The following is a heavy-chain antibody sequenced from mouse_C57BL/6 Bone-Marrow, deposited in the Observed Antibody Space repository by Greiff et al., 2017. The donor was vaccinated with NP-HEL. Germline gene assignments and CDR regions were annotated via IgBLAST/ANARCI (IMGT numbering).Heavy chain of an antibody. V-gene: IGHV1-54*01. J-gene: IGHJ2*01. Sequence: VQLVESGAELVRPGTSVKVSCKASGYAFTNYLIEWVKQRPGQGLEWIGVINPGSGGTNYNEKFKGKATLTADKSSSTAYMQLSSLTSEDSAVYFCAREGAYYSNPYYFDYWGQGTTLTVSS. CDR2: INPGSGGT. CDR1: GYAFTNYL. D-gene: IGHD2-5*01. CDR3: AREGAYYSNPYYFDY.